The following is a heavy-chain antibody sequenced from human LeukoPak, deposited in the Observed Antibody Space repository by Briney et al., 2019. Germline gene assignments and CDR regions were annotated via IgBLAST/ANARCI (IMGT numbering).Heavy chain of an antibody. D-gene: IGHD6-13*01. CDR2: IYPGDSDT. Sequence: GASLQISCKGSGFIFTSYWIGWVRQLPGKGLQWMGIIYPGDSDTRYSPSFQGQVTISADKSISTAYLQWSSLMASDTAMYFCARHDTPSSEVDYWGQGTLVTVSS. V-gene: IGHV5-51*01. J-gene: IGHJ4*02. CDR1: GFIFTSYW. CDR3: ARHDTPSSEVDY.